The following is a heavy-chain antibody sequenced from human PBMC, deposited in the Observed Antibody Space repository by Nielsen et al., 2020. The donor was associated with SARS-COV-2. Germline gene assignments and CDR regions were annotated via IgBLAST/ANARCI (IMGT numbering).Heavy chain of an antibody. CDR1: GYTFTSYA. J-gene: IGHJ5*02. D-gene: IGHD6-19*01. CDR3: ARDLVAVAGNWFDP. CDR2: INTNTGNP. Sequence: SVKVSCKASGYTFTSYAMNWVRQAPGQGLEWMGWINTNTGNPTYAQGFTGRFVFSLDTSVSTAYLQISSLKAEDTAVYYCARDLVAVAGNWFDPWGQGTLVTVSS. V-gene: IGHV7-4-1*02.